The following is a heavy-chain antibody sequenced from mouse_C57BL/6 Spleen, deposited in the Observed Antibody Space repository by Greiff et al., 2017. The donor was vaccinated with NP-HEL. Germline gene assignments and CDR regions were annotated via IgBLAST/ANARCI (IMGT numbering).Heavy chain of an antibody. CDR3: ASQTAQATPFAY. CDR1: RYAFSSSW. Sequence: VNLVESGPELVKPGASVKISCKASRYAFSSSWMNWVKQRPGKGLEWIGRIYPGDGDTNYNGKFKGKATLTADKSSSTAYMQLSSLTSEDSAVYFCASQTAQATPFAYWGQGTLVTVSA. V-gene: IGHV1-82*01. J-gene: IGHJ3*01. D-gene: IGHD3-2*02. CDR2: IYPGDGDT.